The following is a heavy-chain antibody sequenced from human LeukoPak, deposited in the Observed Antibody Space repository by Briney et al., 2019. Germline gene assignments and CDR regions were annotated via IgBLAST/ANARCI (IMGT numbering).Heavy chain of an antibody. J-gene: IGHJ5*02. CDR3: ARVWLRSIGVHP. D-gene: IGHD3-10*01. CDR2: ISSSGSTI. CDR1: GFTFSSYE. Sequence: GGPLRLSCAASGFTFSSYEMNWVRQAPGKGLEWVSYISSSGSTIYYADSVKGRFTISRDNAKNSLYLQMNSLRAEDTAVYYCARVWLRSIGVHPWGQGTLVTVSS. V-gene: IGHV3-48*03.